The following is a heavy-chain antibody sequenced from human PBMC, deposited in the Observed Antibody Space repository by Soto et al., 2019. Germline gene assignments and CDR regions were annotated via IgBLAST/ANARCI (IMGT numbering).Heavy chain of an antibody. Sequence: SVKVSCKASGGTFSSYAISWVRQAPGQGLEWMGGIIPIFGTANYAQKFQGRVTIAADESTSTAYMELSSLRSEDTAVYYCARVGSSTSWLRGGYFDYWGQGTLVTVSS. V-gene: IGHV1-69*13. CDR1: GGTFSSYA. D-gene: IGHD2-2*01. J-gene: IGHJ4*02. CDR3: ARVGSSTSWLRGGYFDY. CDR2: IIPIFGTA.